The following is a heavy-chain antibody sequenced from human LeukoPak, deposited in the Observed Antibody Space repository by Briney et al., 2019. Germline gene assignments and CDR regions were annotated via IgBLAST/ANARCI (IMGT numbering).Heavy chain of an antibody. D-gene: IGHD3-22*01. J-gene: IGHJ5*02. CDR2: IYYSGST. V-gene: IGHV4-59*01. CDR1: GGSISSYY. Sequence: SETLSLTCTVSGGSISSYYWSWIRQPPGKGLEWIGYIYYSGSTNYNPSLKSRVTISVDTSKNQFSLKLSSVTAADTAVYYCARFKYYYDSSGYYFRWFDPWGQGTLVTVSS. CDR3: ARFKYYYDSSGYYFRWFDP.